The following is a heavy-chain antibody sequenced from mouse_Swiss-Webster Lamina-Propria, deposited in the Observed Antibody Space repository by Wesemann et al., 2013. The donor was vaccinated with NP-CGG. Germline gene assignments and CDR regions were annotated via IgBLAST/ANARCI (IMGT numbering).Heavy chain of an antibody. Sequence: GSSVKIPCKASGYTFTDYNMDWVKQSHGKSLEWIGDINPNNGGTIYNQKFKGKATLTVDKSSSTAYMELRSLTSEDTAVYYCARELGFAYWGQGTLVTVSA. CDR3: ARELGFAY. V-gene: IGHV1-18*01. CDR2: INPNNGGT. J-gene: IGHJ3*01. CDR1: GYTFTDYN. D-gene: IGHD4-1*01.